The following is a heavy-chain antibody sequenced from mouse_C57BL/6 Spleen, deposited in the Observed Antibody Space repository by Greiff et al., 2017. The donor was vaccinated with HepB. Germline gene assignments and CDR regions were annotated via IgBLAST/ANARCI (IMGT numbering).Heavy chain of an antibody. D-gene: IGHD2-10*01. CDR1: GFTFSDYG. CDR3: ARPSYGNFRMDY. J-gene: IGHJ4*01. CDR2: ISSGSSTI. V-gene: IGHV5-17*01. Sequence: EVKLVESGGGLVKPGGSLKLSCAASGFTFSDYGMHWVRQAPEKGLEWVAYISSGSSTIYYADTVKGRFTISRDNAKNTLFLQMTSLRSEDTAMYYCARPSYGNFRMDYWGQGTSVTVSS.